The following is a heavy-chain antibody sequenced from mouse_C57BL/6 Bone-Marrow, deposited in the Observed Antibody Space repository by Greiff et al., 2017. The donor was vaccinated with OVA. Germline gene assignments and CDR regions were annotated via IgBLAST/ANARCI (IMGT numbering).Heavy chain of an antibody. CDR1: GYTFTSYG. Sequence: VQLQQSGAELVRPGASVKLSCKASGYTFTSYGISWVKQRPGQGLEWIGEIYPRSGNTYYNEKFKGKATLTEDKSSSTAYMELRSLASEDSAVYVCARWGSNYLDGWGKGTTLTVSS. D-gene: IGHD1-1*01. J-gene: IGHJ2*01. V-gene: IGHV1-81*01. CDR2: IYPRSGNT. CDR3: ARWGSNYLDG.